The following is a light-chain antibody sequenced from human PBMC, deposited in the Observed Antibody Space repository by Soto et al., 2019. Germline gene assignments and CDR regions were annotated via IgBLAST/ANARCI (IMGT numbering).Light chain of an antibody. Sequence: ELVMTQSPATLSVSPGERATLSCRASQSVNSNLAWYRQKPGQAPRLLISDASTRATGVPARFSGSGSGTEFTLTISSLQAEDSGIYYCQQSNFWPPLTFGGGTKVEIK. CDR2: DAS. CDR1: QSVNSN. J-gene: IGKJ4*01. V-gene: IGKV3-15*01. CDR3: QQSNFWPPLT.